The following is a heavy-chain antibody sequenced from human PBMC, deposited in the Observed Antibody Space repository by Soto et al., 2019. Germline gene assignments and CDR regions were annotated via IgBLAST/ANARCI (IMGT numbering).Heavy chain of an antibody. Sequence: ASVKVSCKASGYTFTNYDINWVRQAPGQGLEWMGWMDPKRGNAGYAQKFQGRVTMTRNTAINTAYMELSSLTSDDTAVYYCARQIWGDHYPKGNRAIDNWGQRTLVTVSS. CDR3: ARQIWGDHYPKGNRAIDN. D-gene: IGHD3-16*01. CDR1: GYTFTNYD. V-gene: IGHV1-8*01. CDR2: MDPKRGNA. J-gene: IGHJ4*02.